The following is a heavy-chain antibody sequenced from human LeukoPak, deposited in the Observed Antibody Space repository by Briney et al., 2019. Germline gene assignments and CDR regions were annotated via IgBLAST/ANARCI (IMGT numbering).Heavy chain of an antibody. Sequence: GGTLRLSCEASGFTFSTYGINWVRQAPGKGLEWVSAISGSGGSTYYADSVKGRFTISRDNSKNTLYLQMNSLRAEDTAVYYCARHTRPLRYFDWLSKFDYWGQGTLVTVSS. CDR3: ARHTRPLRYFDWLSKFDY. J-gene: IGHJ4*02. V-gene: IGHV3-23*01. D-gene: IGHD3-9*01. CDR2: ISGSGGST. CDR1: GFTFSTYG.